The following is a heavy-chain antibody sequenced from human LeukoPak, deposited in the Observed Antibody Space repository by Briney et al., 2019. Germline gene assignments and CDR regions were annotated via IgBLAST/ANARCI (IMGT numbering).Heavy chain of an antibody. D-gene: IGHD2-2*01. Sequence: SVKVSCKASGGTFSSYAISWVRQAPGQGLEWMVGIIPIFGTANYAQKFQGRVTITTDESTSTAYMELSSLRSEDTAVYYCERGYCSSTSCPYYFDYWGQGTLVTGSS. V-gene: IGHV1-69*05. CDR1: GGTFSSYA. CDR2: IIPIFGTA. CDR3: ERGYCSSTSCPYYFDY. J-gene: IGHJ4*02.